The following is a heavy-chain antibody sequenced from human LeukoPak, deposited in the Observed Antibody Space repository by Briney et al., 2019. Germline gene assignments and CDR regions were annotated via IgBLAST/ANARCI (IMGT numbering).Heavy chain of an antibody. CDR3: ARAETVDTAFDY. Sequence: SVKVSCKASGGTFSSYAISWVRQAPGQELEWMGGIIPIFGTANYAQKFQGRVTITADESTSTAYMELSSLRSEDTAVYYCARAETVDTAFDYWGQGTLVTVSS. D-gene: IGHD5-18*01. J-gene: IGHJ4*02. CDR1: GGTFSSYA. CDR2: IIPIFGTA. V-gene: IGHV1-69*13.